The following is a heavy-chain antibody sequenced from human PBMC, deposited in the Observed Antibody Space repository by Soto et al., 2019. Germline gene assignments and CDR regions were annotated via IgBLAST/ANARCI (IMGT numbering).Heavy chain of an antibody. V-gene: IGHV3-53*05. CDR1: GFTVRSNC. CDR3: VRDYYKYYYSSGYYRSPAY. J-gene: IGHJ4*02. CDR2: IYSGNST. Sequence: PGGFLRLSCAASGFTVRSNCMRWVRHAPGKGLEKVTVIYSGNSTYYTDSEKSRFTISRDNSRNTMFLQMNSMRAEDTVIYYFVRDYYKYYYSSGYYRSPAYWGQGTLVTVSS. D-gene: IGHD3-22*01.